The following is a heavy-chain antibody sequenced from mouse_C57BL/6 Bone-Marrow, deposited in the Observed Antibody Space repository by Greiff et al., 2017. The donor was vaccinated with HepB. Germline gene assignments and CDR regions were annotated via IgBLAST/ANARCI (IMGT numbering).Heavy chain of an antibody. Sequence: VQLQQSGPELVKPGASVKISCKASGYTFTDYYMNWVKQSHGKSLEWIGDINPNNGGTSYNQKFKGKATLTVDKSSSTAYMELRSLTSEDSAVYYCAARGAYWGQGTLVTVSA. CDR2: INPNNGGT. D-gene: IGHD3-3*01. J-gene: IGHJ3*01. CDR1: GYTFTDYY. CDR3: AARGAY. V-gene: IGHV1-26*01.